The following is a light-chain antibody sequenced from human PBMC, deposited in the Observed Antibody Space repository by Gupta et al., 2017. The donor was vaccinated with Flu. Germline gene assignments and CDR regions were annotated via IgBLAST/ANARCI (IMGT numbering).Light chain of an antibody. Sequence: EIVLTQSPGTLSLSAGESATLSCRASQSVGGNYLAWYQQRVGQAPRLLIYAASSRATGIPDRFSGSGSGTDFTPTINRLEPEDFAVYYCQHYGGSLAVTFGCGTKVEIK. V-gene: IGKV3-20*01. CDR1: QSVGGNY. CDR3: QHYGGSLAVT. J-gene: IGKJ4*01. CDR2: AAS.